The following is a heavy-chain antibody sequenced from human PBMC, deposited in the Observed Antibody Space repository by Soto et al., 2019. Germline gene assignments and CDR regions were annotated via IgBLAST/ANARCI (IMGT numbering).Heavy chain of an antibody. Sequence: SVKVSCKASGGTFSSYAISWVRQAPGQGLEWMGGIIPIFGTANYAQKFQGRVTITADESTSTAYMELSSLRSEDTAVYYCARARLGYCSSTSCPYRAFDIWGQGTMVTVSS. CDR2: IIPIFGTA. V-gene: IGHV1-69*13. J-gene: IGHJ3*02. CDR3: ARARLGYCSSTSCPYRAFDI. CDR1: GGTFSSYA. D-gene: IGHD2-2*01.